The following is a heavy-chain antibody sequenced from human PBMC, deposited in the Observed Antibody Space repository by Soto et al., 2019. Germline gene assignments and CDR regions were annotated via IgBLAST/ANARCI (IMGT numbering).Heavy chain of an antibody. CDR3: AGLEWSNYGMDV. J-gene: IGHJ6*02. D-gene: IGHD3-3*01. Sequence: SVKVSCKASGGTFSSYAISWVRQAPGQGLEWKGGIIPIFGTANYAQKFQGRVTITADESTSTANMELSSLRSEDTAVYYCAGLEWSNYGMDVWGQGTTVTVSS. CDR2: IIPIFGTA. CDR1: GGTFSSYA. V-gene: IGHV1-69*13.